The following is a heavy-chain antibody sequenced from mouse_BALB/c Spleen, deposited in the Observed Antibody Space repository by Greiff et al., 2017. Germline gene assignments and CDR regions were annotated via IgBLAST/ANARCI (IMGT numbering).Heavy chain of an antibody. J-gene: IGHJ3*01. CDR2: ISSGGSYT. CDR1: GFTFSSYA. D-gene: IGHD2-13*01. Sequence: VQGVESGGGLVKPGGSLKLSCAASGFTFSSYAMSWVRQSPEKRLEWVAEISSGGSYTYYPDTVTGRCTISRDNAKNTLYLEMSSLRSEDTAMYYCARGDYIAYWGQGTLVTVSA. V-gene: IGHV5-9-4*01. CDR3: ARGDYIAY.